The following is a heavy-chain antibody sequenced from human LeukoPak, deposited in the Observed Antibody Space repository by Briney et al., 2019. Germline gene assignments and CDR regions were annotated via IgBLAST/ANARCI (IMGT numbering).Heavy chain of an antibody. V-gene: IGHV4-59*01. CDR2: IYYSGST. D-gene: IGHD3-10*01. Sequence: SETLSLTCTVPGGSISSYYWSWIRQPPGKGLEWIGYIYYSGSTNYNPSLKSRVTISVDTSKNQFSLKLSAVTAADTAVYYCARGVGRVYGMDVWGQGTTVTVSS. CDR3: ARGVGRVYGMDV. J-gene: IGHJ6*02. CDR1: GGSISSYY.